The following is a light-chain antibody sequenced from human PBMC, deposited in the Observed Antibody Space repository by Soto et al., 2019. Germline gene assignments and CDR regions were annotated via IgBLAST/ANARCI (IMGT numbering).Light chain of an antibody. Sequence: DIQVTHAPCSLSASIVDSVIITCRASQDIGTYLNWYQHKPGKAPKHLIYAASSLQTGVPSRFTGSGSGTEFTLTIDSLQPEDFATYYCQQSYTTPRITFGQGTRLEIK. J-gene: IGKJ5*01. CDR3: QQSYTTPRIT. CDR1: QDIGTY. CDR2: AAS. V-gene: IGKV1-39*01.